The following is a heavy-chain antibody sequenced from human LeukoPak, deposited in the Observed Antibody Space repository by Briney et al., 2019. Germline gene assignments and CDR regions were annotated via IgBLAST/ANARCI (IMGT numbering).Heavy chain of an antibody. J-gene: IGHJ4*02. D-gene: IGHD2-8*01. Sequence: PGGSLRLSCAASGFTFSSYSMNWVRQAPGKGLEWVSSISSSSSYIYYADSVKGRFTISRDNAKNSLYLQMNSLRAEDTAVYYCARAYRLMVYAWYGYWGQGTLVTVSS. CDR2: ISSSSSYI. V-gene: IGHV3-21*01. CDR3: ARAYRLMVYAWYGY. CDR1: GFTFSSYS.